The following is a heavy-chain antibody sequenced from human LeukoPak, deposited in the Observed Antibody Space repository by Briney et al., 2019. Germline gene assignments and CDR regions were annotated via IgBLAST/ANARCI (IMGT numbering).Heavy chain of an antibody. CDR2: IYYSGST. J-gene: IGHJ4*02. V-gene: IGHV4-39*01. Sequence: SETLSLTCTVSGGSISSSSYYWGWIGQPPGKGLEWIGSIYYSGSTYYNPSLKSRVTISVDTSKNQFSLKLSSVTAADTAVYYCARRGGYSYGPYYFDYWGQGTLVTVSS. CDR1: GGSISSSSYY. CDR3: ARRGGYSYGPYYFDY. D-gene: IGHD5-18*01.